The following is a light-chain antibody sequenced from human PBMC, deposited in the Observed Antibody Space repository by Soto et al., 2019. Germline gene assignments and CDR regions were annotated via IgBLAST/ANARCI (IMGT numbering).Light chain of an antibody. CDR2: YDS. CDR1: NIGSKS. CDR3: QVWDSSSDHVV. V-gene: IGLV3-21*04. J-gene: IGLJ2*01. Sequence: SYELTQPPSVSVAPGKTARITCGGNNIGSKSVHWYQQKPGQAPVLVIYYDSDRPSGIPERFSGSNSGNTATLTISRVEDGEEADYYCQVWDSSSDHVVFGGGTKLTVL.